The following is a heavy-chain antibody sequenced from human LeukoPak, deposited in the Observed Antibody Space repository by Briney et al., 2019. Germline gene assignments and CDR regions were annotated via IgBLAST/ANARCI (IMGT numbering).Heavy chain of an antibody. V-gene: IGHV1-24*01. CDR3: ATRNFGDYGAFDI. J-gene: IGHJ3*02. CDR1: GYTLSDLA. Sequence: ASVKVSFKVSGYTLSDLAMHWVRQAPGKGLEWMGGLHPEDGEAIYAQPLQGRVTMTEDTSTDTAYMELSSLRSEDTAVYYCATRNFGDYGAFDIWGQGTMVTVSS. CDR2: LHPEDGEA. D-gene: IGHD4-17*01.